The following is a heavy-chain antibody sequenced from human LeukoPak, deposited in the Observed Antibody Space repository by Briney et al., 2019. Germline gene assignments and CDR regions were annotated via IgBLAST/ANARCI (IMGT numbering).Heavy chain of an antibody. D-gene: IGHD2-8*01. Sequence: GGSLRLSCTASGFTFGDYAMSWIRQAPGKGLEWVGFIRSKAYGKTADYAASVKGRFTISRDEYKAIAYLQMNSLKTEDTAVYHCTRARRAYNLYADWGQGTLVTVSS. CDR2: IRSKAYGKTA. CDR1: GFTFGDYA. CDR3: TRARRAYNLYAD. V-gene: IGHV3-49*03. J-gene: IGHJ4*02.